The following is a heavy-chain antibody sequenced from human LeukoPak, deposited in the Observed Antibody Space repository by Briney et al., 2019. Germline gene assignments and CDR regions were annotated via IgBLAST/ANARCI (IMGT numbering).Heavy chain of an antibody. Sequence: SVKVSCKASGGTFSSYTISWVRQAPGQGLEWMGRIIPILGIANYAQKLKGRVTITADKSTSTAYMELSSLRSEDTAVYYCARGVHLGYCSSTICWDRNWFDPWGQGTLVTVSS. J-gene: IGHJ5*02. CDR3: ARGVHLGYCSSTICWDRNWFDP. V-gene: IGHV1-69*02. D-gene: IGHD2-2*01. CDR1: GGTFSSYT. CDR2: IIPILGIA.